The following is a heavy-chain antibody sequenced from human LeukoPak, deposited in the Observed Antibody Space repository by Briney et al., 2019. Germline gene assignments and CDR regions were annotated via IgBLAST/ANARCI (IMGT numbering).Heavy chain of an antibody. Sequence: ASVKVSCKASGYTFTGYYMHWVRRAPGQGLEWMGWISAYNGNTNYAQKLQGRVTMTTDTSTSTAYMELRSLRSDDTAVYYCARDEDYDFWSGYYGSPGFDYWGQGTLVTVSS. CDR3: ARDEDYDFWSGYYGSPGFDY. J-gene: IGHJ4*02. CDR1: GYTFTGYY. D-gene: IGHD3-3*01. V-gene: IGHV1-18*04. CDR2: ISAYNGNT.